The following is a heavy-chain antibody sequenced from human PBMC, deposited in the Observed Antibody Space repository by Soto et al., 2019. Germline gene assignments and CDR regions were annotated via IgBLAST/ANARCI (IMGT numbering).Heavy chain of an antibody. CDR3: AREPLAHSYFDF. Sequence: SETLSLTCTVSGDSVSSHYWSWIRQPAGKGLEWLGRLYNDERTNYNPSLKSRVTMSMDTSKNQFSLKLTSVTAADSAVYFCAREPLAHSYFDFWGQGILVTVSS. V-gene: IGHV4-4*07. J-gene: IGHJ4*02. CDR2: LYNDERT. CDR1: GDSVSSHY.